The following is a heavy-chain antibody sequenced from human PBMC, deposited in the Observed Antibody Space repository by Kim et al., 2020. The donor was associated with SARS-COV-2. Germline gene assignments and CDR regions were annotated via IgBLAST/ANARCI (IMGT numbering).Heavy chain of an antibody. V-gene: IGHV3-33*01. CDR2: K. Sequence: KHYAESLKARFTISRDNSENTVYLQMDSLRAEDTAVDYCARDKWGRTLDHWGQGTLGTVSS. J-gene: IGHJ4*02. D-gene: IGHD7-27*01. CDR3: ARDKWGRTLDH.